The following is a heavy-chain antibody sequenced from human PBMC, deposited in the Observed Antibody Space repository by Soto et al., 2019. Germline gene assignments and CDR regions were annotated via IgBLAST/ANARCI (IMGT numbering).Heavy chain of an antibody. CDR2: IDWDDDK. D-gene: IGHD6-6*01. V-gene: IGHV2-70*11. J-gene: IGHJ6*02. CDR3: ARAEYSSSNYYYYGMDV. CDR1: GFSLSTSGMC. Sequence: SGPTLVNPTQTLTLTCTFSGFSLSTSGMCVSWIRQPPGKALEWLARIDWDDDKYYSTSLKTRLTISKDTSKNQVVLTMTNMDPLDTATFYCARAEYSSSNYYYYGMDVWGQGTTVTVS.